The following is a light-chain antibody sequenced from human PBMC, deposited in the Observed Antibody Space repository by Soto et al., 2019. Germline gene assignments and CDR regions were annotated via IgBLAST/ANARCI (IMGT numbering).Light chain of an antibody. CDR3: KQRSNWRT. CDR1: QSVSSY. J-gene: IGKJ3*01. Sequence: EIVLTQSPATLSLSPGERATLSCRASQSVSSYLAWYQQKPGQAPRLLIYDASNRPTGIPARFSGSGSGSDFPLTISRRGPEYFAVYYCKQRSNWRTFGPGTKVDIK. CDR2: DAS. V-gene: IGKV3-11*01.